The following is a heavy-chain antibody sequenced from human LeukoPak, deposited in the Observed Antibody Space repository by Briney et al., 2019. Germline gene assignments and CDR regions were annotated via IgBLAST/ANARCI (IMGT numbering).Heavy chain of an antibody. Sequence: SETLSLTCTVSGDSISSYYWSWIRQPPGKGLEWIGYIYYSGCTNYNPSLKSRVTISVDTSKNQFSLKLSSVTAADTAVYYCARGRYFDWFLFDYWGQGTLVTVSS. CDR1: GDSISSYY. CDR2: IYYSGCT. CDR3: ARGRYFDWFLFDY. V-gene: IGHV4-59*01. D-gene: IGHD3-9*01. J-gene: IGHJ4*02.